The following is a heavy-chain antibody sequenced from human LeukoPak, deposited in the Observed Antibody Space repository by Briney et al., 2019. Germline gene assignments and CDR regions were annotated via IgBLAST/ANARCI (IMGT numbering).Heavy chain of an antibody. CDR1: GGSISSYY. CDR2: INHSGST. D-gene: IGHD3-22*01. V-gene: IGHV4-34*01. CDR3: ARGGGAYYDSSGYYSSPRRRYPFDY. J-gene: IGHJ4*02. Sequence: SETLSLTCTVSGGSISSYYWSWIRQPPGKGLEWIGEINHSGSTNYNPSLKSRVTISVDTSKNQFSLKLSSVTAADTAVYYCARGGGAYYDSSGYYSSPRRRYPFDYWGQGTLVTVSS.